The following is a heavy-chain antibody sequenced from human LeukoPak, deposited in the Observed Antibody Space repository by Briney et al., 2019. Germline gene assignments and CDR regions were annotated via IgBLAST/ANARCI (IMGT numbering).Heavy chain of an antibody. CDR1: GFTFSSYA. CDR2: ISGSGGST. Sequence: GGSLRLSCAASGFTFSSYAMSWVRQAPGKGLEWVSAISGSGGSTYYADSVKGRFTISRDNSKNTLYLQMNSLRAEDTAVYYCAKGGLSGYDLSAVFFIWGQGTLDTVSS. J-gene: IGHJ4*02. CDR3: AKGGLSGYDLSAVFFI. D-gene: IGHD5-12*01. V-gene: IGHV3-23*01.